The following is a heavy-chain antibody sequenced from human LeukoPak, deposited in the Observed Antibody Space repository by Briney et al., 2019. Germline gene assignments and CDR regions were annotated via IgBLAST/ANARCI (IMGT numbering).Heavy chain of an antibody. CDR1: GFTFDDYA. J-gene: IGHJ4*02. V-gene: IGHV3-9*01. D-gene: IGHD2-21*02. CDR3: VKGPTAKCYFDY. Sequence: GGSLRLSCAASGFTFDDYAMHWVRQAPGKGLEWVSGISCDSVHIGYADSVKGRFTISRDNAKNSLYLQMNSLRAEDTALYYCVKGPTAKCYFDYWGQGTLVTV. CDR2: ISCDSVHI.